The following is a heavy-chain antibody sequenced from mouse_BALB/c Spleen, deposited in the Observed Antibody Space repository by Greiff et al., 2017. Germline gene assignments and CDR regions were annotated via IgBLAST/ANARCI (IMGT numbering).Heavy chain of an antibody. Sequence: VQRVESGPGLVAPSQSLSITCTVSGFSLTGYGVNWVRQPPGKGLEWLGMIWGDGSTDYNSALKSRLSISKDNSKSQVFLKMNSLQTDDTARYYCARGDDVKYFDVWGAGTTVTVSS. D-gene: IGHD2-12*01. V-gene: IGHV2-6-7*01. CDR3: ARGDDVKYFDV. J-gene: IGHJ1*01. CDR1: GFSLTGYG. CDR2: IWGDGST.